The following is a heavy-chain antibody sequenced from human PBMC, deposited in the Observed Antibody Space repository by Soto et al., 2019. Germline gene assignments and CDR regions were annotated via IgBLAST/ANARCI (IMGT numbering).Heavy chain of an antibody. CDR1: GGSFSSYY. CDR2: IYYSGST. J-gene: IGHJ4*02. D-gene: IGHD3-10*01. Sequence: QVQLQESGPGLVKPSETLSLTCTVSGGSFSSYYWSWIRQPPGKGLEWIGYIYYSGSTNYNPSLKSRVAISVDPSKNQFSLKLSSVTAADTAVYYCARGNYYGSGSYYLYYWGQGTLVTVSS. V-gene: IGHV4-59*08. CDR3: ARGNYYGSGSYYLYY.